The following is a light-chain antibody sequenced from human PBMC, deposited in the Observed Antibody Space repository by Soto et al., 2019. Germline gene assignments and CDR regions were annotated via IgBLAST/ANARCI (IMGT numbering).Light chain of an antibody. CDR3: QQYSTFPWT. CDR2: KVS. V-gene: IGKV1-5*03. Sequence: DIQLTHSPSTLSASIGDRVTITCRASQSIGSWLAWYQQRPGKAPNVLIYKVSNLERGVPSRFSGSGSETEFTLTISSLQPEDFATYYCQQYSTFPWTFGQGTKVEL. J-gene: IGKJ1*01. CDR1: QSIGSW.